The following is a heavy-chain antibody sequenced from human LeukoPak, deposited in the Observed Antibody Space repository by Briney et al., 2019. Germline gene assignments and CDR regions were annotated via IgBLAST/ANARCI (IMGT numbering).Heavy chain of an antibody. D-gene: IGHD5-18*01. Sequence: ASVKVSCKTSGYTFTSYYMHWVRQAPGPGLEWMGIINPSGGSTSYAQKFQGRVTMTRDMSTSTVYMELSSLRSEDTAVYYCARDSEDTTMGPGYWGQGTLVTVSS. J-gene: IGHJ4*02. V-gene: IGHV1-46*01. CDR2: INPSGGST. CDR3: ARDSEDTTMGPGY. CDR1: GYTFTSYY.